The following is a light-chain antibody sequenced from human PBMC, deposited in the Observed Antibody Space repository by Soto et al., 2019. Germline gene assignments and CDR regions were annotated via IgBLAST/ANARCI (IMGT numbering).Light chain of an antibody. CDR3: ASYTDSTIVM. Sequence: QSVLTQPASVSGSPGQSITISCTGTSSDVGDYNYVSWYQQHPGKAPKLMIYDVSHRPSGVSSRFPGSKSGNTASLTISGLQAEDEADYYCASYTDSTIVMFGGGTKLTVL. CDR2: DVS. CDR1: SSDVGDYNY. J-gene: IGLJ3*02. V-gene: IGLV2-14*01.